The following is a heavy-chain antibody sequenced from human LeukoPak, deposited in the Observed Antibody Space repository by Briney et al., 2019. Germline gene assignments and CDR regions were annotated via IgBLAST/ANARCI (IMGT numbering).Heavy chain of an antibody. V-gene: IGHV3-23*01. CDR3: AKDLYGDYLHDY. J-gene: IGHJ4*02. CDR1: GFPFTTYA. D-gene: IGHD4-17*01. Sequence: GGSLRLSCAASGFPFTTYAMNWVRRAPGKGLEWVSAIRASDYSTYYADSVKGRFTISRDNSKNTLYLQMNSLRAEDTAVYYCAKDLYGDYLHDYWGQGTLVTVSS. CDR2: IRASDYST.